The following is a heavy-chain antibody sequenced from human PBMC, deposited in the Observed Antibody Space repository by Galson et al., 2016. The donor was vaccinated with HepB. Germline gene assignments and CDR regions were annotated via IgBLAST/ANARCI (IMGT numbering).Heavy chain of an antibody. Sequence: SVKVSCKASGYTFSTCAIHWVRQAPGQGLEWMGWINAGTGDTRYSQNFQGGVTITRDTSASTAYMELSSLTSEDTSVYHCARLREYPVCGQGTTVTVSS. J-gene: IGHJ6*02. CDR3: ARLREYPV. V-gene: IGHV1-3*01. CDR2: INAGTGDT. D-gene: IGHD2/OR15-2a*01. CDR1: GYTFSTCA.